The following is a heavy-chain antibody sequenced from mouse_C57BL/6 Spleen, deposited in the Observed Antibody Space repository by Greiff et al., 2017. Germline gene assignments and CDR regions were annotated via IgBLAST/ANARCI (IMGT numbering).Heavy chain of an antibody. D-gene: IGHD4-1*01. V-gene: IGHV1-4*01. CDR2: INPSSGYT. CDR3: ARPQVWTGTYFDY. Sequence: QVQLKESGAELARPGASVKMSCKASGYTFTSYTMHWVKQRPGQGLEWIGYINPSSGYTKYNQKFKDKATLTADKSSSTAYMQLSSLTSEDSAVYYCARPQVWTGTYFDYWGQGTTLTVSS. J-gene: IGHJ2*01. CDR1: GYTFTSYT.